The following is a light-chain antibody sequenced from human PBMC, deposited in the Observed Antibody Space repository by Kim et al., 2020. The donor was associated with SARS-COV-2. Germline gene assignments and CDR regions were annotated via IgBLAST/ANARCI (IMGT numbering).Light chain of an antibody. CDR3: QQRSNWPLT. CDR2: DGS. Sequence: LSPGERATLSCRASQSVSRSFAWYQQKPGQAPRLLIYDGSKRATGIPARFSGSGSGTDFTLTISSLEPEDFAVYYCQQRSNWPLTFGGGTKVDIK. CDR1: QSVSRS. V-gene: IGKV3-11*01. J-gene: IGKJ4*01.